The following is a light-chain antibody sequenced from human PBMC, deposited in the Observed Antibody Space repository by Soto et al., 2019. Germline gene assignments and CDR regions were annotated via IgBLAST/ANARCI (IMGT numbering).Light chain of an antibody. J-gene: IGKJ1*01. Sequence: EIVMTQSPATLSVSPGERATLSCRASQSVSSNLAWYQQKPGQAPRLLIYGASTRATGIPARFSGSGSGTEFTLTISSLQYEDFAVYYCQQYNKWPQTFGQGTKVEIK. CDR2: GAS. CDR3: QQYNKWPQT. CDR1: QSVSSN. V-gene: IGKV3-15*01.